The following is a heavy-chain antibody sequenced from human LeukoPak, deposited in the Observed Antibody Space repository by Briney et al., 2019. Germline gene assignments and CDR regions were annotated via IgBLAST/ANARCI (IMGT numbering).Heavy chain of an antibody. V-gene: IGHV4-31*03. J-gene: IGHJ4*02. D-gene: IGHD3-16*02. Sequence: SETLSLTCTVSGGSISSGGYYWSWIRQHPGKGLEWIGYIYYSGSTYYNPSLKSRVTISVDTSKNQFSLKLSSVTAADTAVYYCARERIMITFGGVIVTPSYFDYWGQGTPVTVSS. CDR2: IYYSGST. CDR1: GGSISSGGYY. CDR3: ARERIMITFGGVIVTPSYFDY.